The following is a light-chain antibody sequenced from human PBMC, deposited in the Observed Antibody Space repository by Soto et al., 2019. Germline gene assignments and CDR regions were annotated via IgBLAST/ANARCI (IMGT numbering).Light chain of an antibody. Sequence: QSVLNQPASVSGSPGQSITISCTGTSSDVGGYNYVSWYQQHPVKAPKLMIYDVTNRPSGVSDRFSGSKSGNTASLTISGLQAEDEADYYCIAHTSSSSPYGFGTGCKGTVL. CDR1: SSDVGGYNY. CDR3: IAHTSSSSPYG. V-gene: IGLV2-14*01. J-gene: IGLJ1*01. CDR2: DVT.